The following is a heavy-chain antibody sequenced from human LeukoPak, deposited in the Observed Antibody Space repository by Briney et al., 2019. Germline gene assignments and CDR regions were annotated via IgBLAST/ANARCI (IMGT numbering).Heavy chain of an antibody. D-gene: IGHD5-12*01. V-gene: IGHV4-39*01. Sequence: SETLSLTCIVSGGSISSSGHYWDWIRQPPGKGLEWIGNFYYTGSTYYNPSLKSRITISVDTSKNQFSLKLRSVTAADTAVYYCARHSRSGYGDYESAFDIWGQGAMVTVSS. CDR2: FYYTGST. J-gene: IGHJ3*02. CDR1: GGSISSSGHY. CDR3: ARHSRSGYGDYESAFDI.